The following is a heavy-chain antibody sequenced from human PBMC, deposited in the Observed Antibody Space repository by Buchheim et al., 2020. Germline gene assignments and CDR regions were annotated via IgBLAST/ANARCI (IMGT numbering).Heavy chain of an antibody. D-gene: IGHD3-10*01. V-gene: IGHV3-7*03. CDR3: ARGGYYGSGRAGFDQ. Sequence: EVQLVESGGGLVQPGGSLRLSCAASGYRFSDYWMNWVRQAPGKGLEWVANIKQDGSDKYYVDSVKGRFTISRDNAQSSLSLQMNSLRVEDTAMYYCARGGYYGSGRAGFDQWGQGTL. CDR2: IKQDGSDK. CDR1: GYRFSDYW. J-gene: IGHJ4*02.